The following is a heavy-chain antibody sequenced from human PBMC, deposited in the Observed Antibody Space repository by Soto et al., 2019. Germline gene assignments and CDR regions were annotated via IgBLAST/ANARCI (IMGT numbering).Heavy chain of an antibody. CDR3: ARDRGIWGSSSWYRPGGMDV. V-gene: IGHV3-23*01. D-gene: IGHD6-13*01. CDR1: GFTFSSYA. Sequence: EVQLLESGGGLVQPGGSLRLSCAASGFTFSSYAMSWVRQAPGKGLEWVSAISGSGGSTYYADSVKGRFTISRDNSKNMLYLQMNSLRAEDTAVYYCARDRGIWGSSSWYRPGGMDVWGQGTTVTVSS. J-gene: IGHJ6*02. CDR2: ISGSGGST.